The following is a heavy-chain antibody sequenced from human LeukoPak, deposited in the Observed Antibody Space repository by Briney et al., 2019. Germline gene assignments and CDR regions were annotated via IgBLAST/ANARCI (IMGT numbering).Heavy chain of an antibody. J-gene: IGHJ4*02. V-gene: IGHV3-48*03. Sequence: PGGSLGLSCAVSRFPFSVYEMNWVRQAPGKGLEWVSNIASSGTTKYYADSVKGRFSISRDNAKSSLYLQMNSLRVEDTAVYYCTLLAVASDFDYWGQGALVTVSS. D-gene: IGHD6-19*01. CDR2: IASSGTTK. CDR3: TLLAVASDFDY. CDR1: RFPFSVYE.